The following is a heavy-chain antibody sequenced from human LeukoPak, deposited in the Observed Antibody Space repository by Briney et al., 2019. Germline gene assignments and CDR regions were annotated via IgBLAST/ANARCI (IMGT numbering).Heavy chain of an antibody. Sequence: PGGSLRLSCAASGFTVSSNYMSWVRQAPGKGLEWVSVIYSGGSTYYADSVKCRFTISRDNSKNTLYLQMNSLRAQDTAVYYCARSSGYDFGIDYWGQGTLVTVSS. D-gene: IGHD5-12*01. V-gene: IGHV3-66*02. CDR3: ARSSGYDFGIDY. CDR2: IYSGGST. J-gene: IGHJ4*02. CDR1: GFTVSSNY.